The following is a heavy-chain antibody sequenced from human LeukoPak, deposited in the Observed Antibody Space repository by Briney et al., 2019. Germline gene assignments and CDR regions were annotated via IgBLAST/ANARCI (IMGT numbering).Heavy chain of an antibody. CDR3: ARDPYSGSYGNYYYYFMDV. CDR2: ISYDGSNK. Sequence: GGSLRLSCAASGFTFSSYGMHWVCQAPGKGLEWVAVISYDGSNKYYADSVKGRFTISRDNSKNTLYLQMNSLRAEDTAVYYCARDPYSGSYGNYYYYFMDVWGKGTTVTISS. D-gene: IGHD1-26*01. CDR1: GFTFSSYG. V-gene: IGHV3-30*03. J-gene: IGHJ6*03.